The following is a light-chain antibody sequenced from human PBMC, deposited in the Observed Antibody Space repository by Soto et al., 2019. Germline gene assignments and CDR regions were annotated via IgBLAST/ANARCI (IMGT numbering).Light chain of an antibody. J-gene: IGKJ4*01. CDR3: QQANNFPVT. CDR2: GAS. CDR1: QVISDW. Sequence: IHITQSSSSVSAPVRDRVPDTWPASQVISDWLAWYQQKPGKAPKLLIYGASRLQSGVPSRFSGSVFGTDFTLTISSLQPEDFATYYCQQANNFPVTFGGGTKVDIK. V-gene: IGKV1-12*01.